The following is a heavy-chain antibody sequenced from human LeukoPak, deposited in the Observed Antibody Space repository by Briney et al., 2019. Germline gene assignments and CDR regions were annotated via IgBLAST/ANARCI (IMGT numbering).Heavy chain of an antibody. J-gene: IGHJ4*02. CDR2: IDSDGSGT. CDR3: VRSSFPCYFDY. CDR1: GFTFSPYW. D-gene: IGHD3-3*02. V-gene: IGHV3-74*01. Sequence: GGSLRLSCAASGFTFSPYWMHWVRQAPGKGLVWVSRIDSDGSGTTYADSVKGRFTISRDNAKNTLYLQMNSVRGEDTAVYYCVRSSFPCYFDYWGQGTLVTVSS.